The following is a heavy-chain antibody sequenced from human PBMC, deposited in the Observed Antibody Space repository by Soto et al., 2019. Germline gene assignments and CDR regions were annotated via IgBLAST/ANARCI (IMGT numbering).Heavy chain of an antibody. CDR1: GFTFNSYA. CDR2: ISSSGVGT. CDR3: AKARSWVPQLDY. J-gene: IGHJ4*02. V-gene: IGHV3-23*01. Sequence: PGGSLRLSCAASGFTFNSYAMSWVRQAPGKGLEWVSTISSSGVGTYYADSVKGRFTISRDNSRNTLYLQMNSLRAEDTAIYYCAKARSWVPQLDYWGQGTLVTVSS. D-gene: IGHD5-18*01.